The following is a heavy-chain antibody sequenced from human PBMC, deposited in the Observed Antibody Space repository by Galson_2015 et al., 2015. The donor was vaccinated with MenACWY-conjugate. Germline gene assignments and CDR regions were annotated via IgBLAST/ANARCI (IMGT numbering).Heavy chain of an antibody. CDR3: ARGHYGMDV. CDR2: IKKDGSEK. CDR1: GFTFRNYW. Sequence: SLRLSCAVSGFTFRNYWMTWVRQAPGKGPEWVASIKKDGSEKYYVDSVKGRFTISRDNTKNSMYLEMNGLRAEDTAVYYCARGHYGMDVWGQGTTVT. V-gene: IGHV3-7*03. J-gene: IGHJ6*02.